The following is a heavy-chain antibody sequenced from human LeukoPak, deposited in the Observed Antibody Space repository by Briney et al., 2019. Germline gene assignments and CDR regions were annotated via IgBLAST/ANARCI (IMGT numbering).Heavy chain of an antibody. V-gene: IGHV4-39*01. CDR1: GGSISSSSYY. CDR3: ARLGRWLPLRAFDI. D-gene: IGHD5-24*01. Sequence: SETLSLTCTVSGGSISSSSYYWGWNRQPPGKGLEWIGSIHYSGSTYYNPSLKSRVTISVDTSKNQFSLKLSSVTAADTAVYYCARLGRWLPLRAFDIWGQGTMVTVSS. CDR2: IHYSGST. J-gene: IGHJ3*02.